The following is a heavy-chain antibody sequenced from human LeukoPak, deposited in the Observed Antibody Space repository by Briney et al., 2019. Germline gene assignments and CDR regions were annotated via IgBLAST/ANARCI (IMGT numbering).Heavy chain of an antibody. Sequence: GGSLRLSCAASGFTFDDYGMSWVRQAPGKGLEWVSGINWNGGSTGYADSVKGRFTISRDDSKNTLYLQMNSLKTEDTAVYYCTTRGGSFSIFDYWGQGTLVTVSS. D-gene: IGHD1-26*01. CDR1: GFTFDDYG. CDR2: INWNGGST. J-gene: IGHJ4*02. CDR3: TTRGGSFSIFDY. V-gene: IGHV3-20*04.